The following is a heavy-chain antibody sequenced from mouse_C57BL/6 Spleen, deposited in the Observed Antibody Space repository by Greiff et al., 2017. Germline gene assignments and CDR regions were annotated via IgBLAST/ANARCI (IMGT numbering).Heavy chain of an antibody. CDR2: ISYDGSN. CDR3: ARDQNGYGSAWFAY. D-gene: IGHD2-2*01. V-gene: IGHV3-6*01. CDR1: GYSITSGYY. Sequence: EVKLMESGPGLVKPSQSLSLTCSVTGYSITSGYYWNWIRQFPGNKLEWMGYISYDGSNNYNPSLKNRISITRDTSKNQFFLKLNSVTTEDTATYYCARDQNGYGSAWFAYWGQGTLVTVSA. J-gene: IGHJ3*01.